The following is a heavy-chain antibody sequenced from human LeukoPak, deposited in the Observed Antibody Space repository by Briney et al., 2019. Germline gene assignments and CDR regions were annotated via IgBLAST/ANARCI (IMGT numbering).Heavy chain of an antibody. CDR3: ARDRQQGYFDY. CDR1: GFTFSSYS. CDR2: ISSSSSYI. D-gene: IGHD6-13*01. V-gene: IGHV3-21*01. Sequence: GGSPRLSCAASGFTFSSYSMNWVRQAPGKGLEWVSSISSSSSYIYYADSVKGRFTISRDNAKNSLYLQMNSLRAEDTAVYYCARDRQQGYFDYWGQGTLVTVSS. J-gene: IGHJ4*02.